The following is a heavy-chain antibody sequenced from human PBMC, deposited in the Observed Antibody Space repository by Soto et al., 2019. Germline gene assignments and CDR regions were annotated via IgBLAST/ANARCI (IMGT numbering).Heavy chain of an antibody. D-gene: IGHD6-13*01. Sequence: QVQLVESGGGVVQPGRSLRLSCAASGFTFSSYGMHWVRQAPGKGLEWVAVIWYDGSNKYYADSVKGPFTISRDNSKNTLYLQMNSLRAEDTAVDYCARWGIAAGDYWGQGTLVTVSS. J-gene: IGHJ4*02. CDR1: GFTFSSYG. CDR3: ARWGIAAGDY. V-gene: IGHV3-33*01. CDR2: IWYDGSNK.